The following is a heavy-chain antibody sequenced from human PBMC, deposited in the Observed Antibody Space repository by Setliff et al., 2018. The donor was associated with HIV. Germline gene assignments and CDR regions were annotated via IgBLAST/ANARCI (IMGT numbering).Heavy chain of an antibody. J-gene: IGHJ6*03. V-gene: IGHV4-4*08. CDR2: IHTSGTT. Sequence: SETLSLTCTVSGDSSSNDYWTWVRQPPGKGLEWIGNIHTSGTTKYNPSLNSRVTISVDMSKSRSSLRLSSVTAADTAMYYCAREYYRSGGYYSGWKYYYMDVWGKGTTVTVSS. CDR1: GDSSSNDY. CDR3: AREYYRSGGYYSGWKYYYMDV. D-gene: IGHD2-15*01.